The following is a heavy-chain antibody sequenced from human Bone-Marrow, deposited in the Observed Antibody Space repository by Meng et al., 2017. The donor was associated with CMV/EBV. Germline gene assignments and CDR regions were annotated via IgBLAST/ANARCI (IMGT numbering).Heavy chain of an antibody. J-gene: IGHJ5*01. V-gene: IGHV4-39*01. CDR1: GGSISSSSYY. CDR2: IYYSGST. Sequence: GSLRLSCTVSGGSISSSSYYWGWIRQPPGKGLEWIGSIYYSGSTYYNPSLKSRVTISVDTSKNQFSLKLSSVTAADTAVYYCARGVYDFWSGPNNNWFDSWGQGTLVTVSS. D-gene: IGHD3-3*01. CDR3: ARGVYDFWSGPNNNWFDS.